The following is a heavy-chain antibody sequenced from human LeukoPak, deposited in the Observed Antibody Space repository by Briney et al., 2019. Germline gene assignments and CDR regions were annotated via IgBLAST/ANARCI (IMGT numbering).Heavy chain of an antibody. V-gene: IGHV4-59*01. CDR1: GGSMSSYY. CDR3: ARRWGYSSSFDY. Sequence: PSETLSLTCTVSGGSMSSYYWSWIRQPPGEGLEWIGYIYYIGSTNYNPSLKRRFTISVDTSNIQLCMKLSSVTAADTAVNYCARRWGYSSSFDYWGQGTLVTVSS. CDR2: IYYIGST. D-gene: IGHD5-18*01. J-gene: IGHJ4*02.